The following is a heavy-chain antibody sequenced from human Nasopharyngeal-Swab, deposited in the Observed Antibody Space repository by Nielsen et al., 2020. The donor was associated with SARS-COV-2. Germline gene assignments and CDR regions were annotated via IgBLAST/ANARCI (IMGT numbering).Heavy chain of an antibody. CDR2: ISGSGGST. Sequence: WIRPPPGKGLEWVSAISGSGGSTYYADSVKGRFTISRDNSKNTLYLQMNSLRAEDTAVYYCANSVDAAMADYWGRGTLVTVSS. J-gene: IGHJ4*02. D-gene: IGHD5-18*01. CDR3: ANSVDAAMADY. V-gene: IGHV3-23*01.